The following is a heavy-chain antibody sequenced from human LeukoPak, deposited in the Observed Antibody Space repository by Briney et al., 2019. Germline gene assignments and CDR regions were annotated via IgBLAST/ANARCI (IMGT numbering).Heavy chain of an antibody. J-gene: IGHJ4*02. D-gene: IGHD3-9*01. CDR2: LSGSGART. V-gene: IGHV3-23*01. CDR3: PKDAHYDILTGYYDY. CDR1: GFTFSSYA. Sequence: GGSLRLSCAASGFTFSSYAMSWVRQAPGKGLEWVSTLSGSGARTYYADSVKGRFTVSRDTSKNTLYLQMNSLRAEDTALYYCPKDAHYDILTGYYDYWGQGTLVTVSS.